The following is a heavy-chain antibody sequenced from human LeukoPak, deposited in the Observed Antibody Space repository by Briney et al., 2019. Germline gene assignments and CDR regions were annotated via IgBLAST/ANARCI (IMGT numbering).Heavy chain of an antibody. J-gene: IGHJ4*02. D-gene: IGHD5-18*01. V-gene: IGHV1-46*01. Sequence: ASVKVSCKASGYTFTSYYMHWVRQAPGQGLEWMGIINPSGGSTSYAQKFQGRVTITADKSTSTAYMELSSLRSEDTAVYYCARGSYGDFDYWGQGTLVTVSS. CDR2: INPSGGST. CDR3: ARGSYGDFDY. CDR1: GYTFTSYY.